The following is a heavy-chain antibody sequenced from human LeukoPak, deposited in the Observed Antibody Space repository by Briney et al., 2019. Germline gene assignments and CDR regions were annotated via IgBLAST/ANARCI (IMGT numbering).Heavy chain of an antibody. D-gene: IGHD5-18*01. CDR3: AGGEGYIVTK. J-gene: IGHJ4*02. Sequence: GGSLRLSCAASGFSFSSYWMNWIRQAPGKELEWVANIKQDGSAKNYVDSVKGRFTISRDNAKNSLYLTMNSVRAEDTAVYYCAGGEGYIVTKWGQGTLVTVSP. CDR2: IKQDGSAK. V-gene: IGHV3-7*04. CDR1: GFSFSSYW.